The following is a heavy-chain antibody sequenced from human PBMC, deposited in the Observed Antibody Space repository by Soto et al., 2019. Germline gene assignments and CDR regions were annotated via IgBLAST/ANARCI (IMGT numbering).Heavy chain of an antibody. CDR2: IYYSGST. D-gene: IGHD5-18*01. CDR1: GGSISSYY. V-gene: IGHV4-59*01. Sequence: SETLSLTCTVSGGSISSYYWSWIRQPPGKGLEWIGYIYYSGSTNYNPSLKSRVTISVDTSKNQFSLKLSSVTAADTAVYYCARAPRTAMVCDYWGQGTLVTVSS. CDR3: ARAPRTAMVCDY. J-gene: IGHJ4*02.